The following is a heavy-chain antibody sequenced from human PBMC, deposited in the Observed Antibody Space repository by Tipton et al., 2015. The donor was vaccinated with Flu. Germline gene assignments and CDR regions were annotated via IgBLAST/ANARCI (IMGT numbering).Heavy chain of an antibody. Sequence: TLSLTCVVSGYSINSDYYWGWIRQPPGKGLEWIGYIYYSGSTNYNPSLKSRVTISVDTSKNQFSLKLSSVTAADTAVYYCARSLRLGENGPYGDVWGKGTTVTVSS. V-gene: IGHV4-38-2*01. CDR3: ARSLRLGENGPYGDV. CDR1: GYSINSDYY. J-gene: IGHJ6*04. CDR2: IYYSGST. D-gene: IGHD3-16*01.